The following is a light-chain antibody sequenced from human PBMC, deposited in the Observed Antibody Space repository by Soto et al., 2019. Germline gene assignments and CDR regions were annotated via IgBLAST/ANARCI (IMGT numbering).Light chain of an antibody. CDR3: QQYNNWPPLT. Sequence: EIVMTQSPATLSVSPGERATLSCRASQSVSSNLAWYQQKPGQAPRLLIYGASTRATGIPARFSGSGSDTGFNLTISSLQSEDVAGYYCQQYNNWPPLTFGGGTKVEIK. V-gene: IGKV3-15*01. CDR1: QSVSSN. J-gene: IGKJ4*01. CDR2: GAS.